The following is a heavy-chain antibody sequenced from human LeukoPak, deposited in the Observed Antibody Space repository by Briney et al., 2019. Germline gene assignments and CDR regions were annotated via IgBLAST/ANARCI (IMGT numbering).Heavy chain of an antibody. CDR1: GGSISSYY. V-gene: IGHV4-59*01. CDR2: IYYNGNT. CDR3: ARRSGRYGPIDY. J-gene: IGHJ4*02. Sequence: SETLSLTCAVSGGSISSYYWNWIRQPPGKGLEWIGHIYYNGNTNYNPSLKSRVTISIDTSNKQFFLELRSVTAADSAVYHCARRSGRYGPIDYWGQGTLVTVSS. D-gene: IGHD6-25*01.